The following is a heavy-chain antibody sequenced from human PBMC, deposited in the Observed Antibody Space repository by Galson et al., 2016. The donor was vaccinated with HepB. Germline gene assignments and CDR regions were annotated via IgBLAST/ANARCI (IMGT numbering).Heavy chain of an antibody. CDR3: ARGRVGATPADY. CDR1: GFTFSSYA. J-gene: IGHJ4*02. Sequence: SLRLSCAVSGFTFSSYAMNWVRQAPGKGLEWVSDISHSGDSIYYADSVKGRFTISRDDSMNTLYLQMNSLRPEDTAVYYCARGRVGATPADYWGQGTLVTVSS. D-gene: IGHD1-26*01. CDR2: ISHSGDSI. V-gene: IGHV3-23*01.